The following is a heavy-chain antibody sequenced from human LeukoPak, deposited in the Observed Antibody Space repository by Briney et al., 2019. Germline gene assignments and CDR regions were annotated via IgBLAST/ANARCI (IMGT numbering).Heavy chain of an antibody. J-gene: IGHJ5*02. D-gene: IGHD6-19*01. CDR2: ISGYNGNT. Sequence: GASVKVSCKASGYTFTTYGISWVRQAPGQGLEWMGWISGYNGNTKYAQKLQGRVTMTTDTSTSTAYMELRSLRSDDTAVYYCARVEYSSGWYPSESAWFDPWGQGTLVTVSS. CDR1: GYTFTTYG. V-gene: IGHV1-18*01. CDR3: ARVEYSSGWYPSESAWFDP.